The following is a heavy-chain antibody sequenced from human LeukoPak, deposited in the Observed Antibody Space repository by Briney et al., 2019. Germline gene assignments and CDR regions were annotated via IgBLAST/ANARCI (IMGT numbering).Heavy chain of an antibody. CDR3: ARILYWGKSTYFDY. V-gene: IGHV5-51*01. CDR1: GYRFTSYW. CDR2: IYPGDSDT. J-gene: IGHJ4*02. Sequence: PGESLKISFKGSGYRFTSYWIGWVRPMPGKGLEWMGIIYPGDSDTRYSPSFQGQVTISADKSISTAYLQWSSLKASDTAMYYCARILYWGKSTYFDYWGQGTLVTVSS. D-gene: IGHD3-16*01.